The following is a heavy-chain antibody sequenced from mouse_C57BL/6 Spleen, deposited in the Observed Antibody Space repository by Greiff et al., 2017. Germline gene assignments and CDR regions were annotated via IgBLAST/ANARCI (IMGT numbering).Heavy chain of an antibody. J-gene: IGHJ1*03. Sequence: QVTLKVSGAELVKPGASVKISCKASGYAFSSYWMNWVKQRPGKGLEWIGQIYPGDGDTNYNGKFKGKATLTADKSSSTAYMQLSSLTSEDSAVYFWARCGTVGYFDVWGTGTTVTVSS. CDR3: ARCGTVGYFDV. V-gene: IGHV1-80*01. CDR2: IYPGDGDT. CDR1: GYAFSSYW. D-gene: IGHD1-1*01.